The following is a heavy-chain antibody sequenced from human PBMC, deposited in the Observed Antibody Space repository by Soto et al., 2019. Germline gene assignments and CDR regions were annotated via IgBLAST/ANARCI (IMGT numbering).Heavy chain of an antibody. CDR1: GFTFSSYG. J-gene: IGHJ4*02. V-gene: IGHV3-33*01. CDR3: ARDIRITMVRGSLGD. CDR2: IWYDGSNK. D-gene: IGHD3-10*01. Sequence: QVQLVESGGGVVQPGRSLRLSCAASGFTFSSYGMHWVRQAPGKGLEWVAVIWYDGSNKYYADSVKGRFTISRDNSKNTLDLQMNSLRAEDTAVYYCARDIRITMVRGSLGDWGQGTLVTVSS.